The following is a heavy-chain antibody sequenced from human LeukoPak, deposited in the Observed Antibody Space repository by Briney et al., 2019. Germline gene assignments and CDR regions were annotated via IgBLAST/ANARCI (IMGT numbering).Heavy chain of an antibody. D-gene: IGHD6-19*01. CDR2: TSGSGGST. Sequence: GGSLRLSCAASGFTFSSYAMSWVRQAPGKGLEWVSATSGSGGSTYYADSVKGRFTISRDNSKNTLYMQMNSLRAEDTAVYYCARDRGRQAVAGIYDAFDIWGQGTKVTVSS. CDR1: GFTFSSYA. V-gene: IGHV3-23*01. CDR3: ARDRGRQAVAGIYDAFDI. J-gene: IGHJ3*02.